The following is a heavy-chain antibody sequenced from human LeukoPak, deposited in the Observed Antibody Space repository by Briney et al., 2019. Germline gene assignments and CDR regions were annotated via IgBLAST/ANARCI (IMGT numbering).Heavy chain of an antibody. V-gene: IGHV3-21*01. CDR2: ISSSSSYI. J-gene: IGHJ4*02. D-gene: IGHD3-22*01. Sequence: GGSLRLSCAASGFTFSSYSMNWVRQAPGKGLEWVSSISSSSSYIYYADSVKGRFTISRDNAKNSLYLQMNSLRAEDTAVYSCARSMIADDYFDYWGQGTLVTVSS. CDR3: ARSMIADDYFDY. CDR1: GFTFSSYS.